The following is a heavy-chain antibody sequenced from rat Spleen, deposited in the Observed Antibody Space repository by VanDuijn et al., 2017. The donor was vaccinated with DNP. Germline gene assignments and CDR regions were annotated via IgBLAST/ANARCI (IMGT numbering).Heavy chain of an antibody. CDR1: GFSFSNYD. Sequence: EVQLVESGGGLVQPGRSLKLSCAASGFSFSNYDMAWVRQAPTKGLVWVASINSNGGVTYYRDSVRGRFTISRDNAKSTLYLQMDSLRSDETATYYCARRDTFYYFDYWGQGVMVTVSS. V-gene: IGHV5S11*01. J-gene: IGHJ2*01. D-gene: IGHD2-2*01. CDR2: INSNGGVT. CDR3: ARRDTFYYFDY.